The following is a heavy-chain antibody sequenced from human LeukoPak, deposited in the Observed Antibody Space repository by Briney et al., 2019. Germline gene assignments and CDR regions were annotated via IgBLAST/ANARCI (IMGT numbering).Heavy chain of an antibody. D-gene: IGHD3-22*01. CDR1: GFTFDDYA. J-gene: IGHJ4*02. CDR3: AKNPRYYDSSGYHYMDY. CDR2: ISWNSGSI. Sequence: GGSLRLSCAASGFTFDDYAMHWVRQAPGKGLEWVSGISWNSGSIGYADSVKGRFTISRDNAKNSLYLQMNSLRAEDTALYYCAKNPRYYDSSGYHYMDYWGQGTLVTVSS. V-gene: IGHV3-9*01.